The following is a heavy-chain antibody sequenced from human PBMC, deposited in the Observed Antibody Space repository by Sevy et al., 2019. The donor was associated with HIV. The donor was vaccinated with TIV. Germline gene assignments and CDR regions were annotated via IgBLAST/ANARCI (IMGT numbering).Heavy chain of an antibody. V-gene: IGHV3-23*01. D-gene: IGHD5-12*01. CDR2: ISGSGIST. Sequence: GGSLRLSCAASGFTFSSYAMSWVRQAPGKGLEWVSGISGSGISTYYADSVKGRFTISRDNSKNTLYLQMNNLIAEDTAVLYCAKGIGYGGYETDYWGQGTLVTVSS. J-gene: IGHJ4*02. CDR3: AKGIGYGGYETDY. CDR1: GFTFSSYA.